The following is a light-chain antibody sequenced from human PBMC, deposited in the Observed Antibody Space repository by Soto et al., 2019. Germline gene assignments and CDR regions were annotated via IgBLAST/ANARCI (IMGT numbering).Light chain of an antibody. J-gene: IGLJ2*01. CDR1: SSNIGTGYD. Sequence: QSVLTQPPSVSGAPGQRVTISCTGSSSNIGTGYDVQWYRQLPGTAPKLLIYYNNNRPSGVPDRFSASKSGTSASLAITGLQAEDEADYYCQSYDSSLSSCIFGGGTKVTVL. CDR2: YNN. CDR3: QSYDSSLSSCI. V-gene: IGLV1-40*01.